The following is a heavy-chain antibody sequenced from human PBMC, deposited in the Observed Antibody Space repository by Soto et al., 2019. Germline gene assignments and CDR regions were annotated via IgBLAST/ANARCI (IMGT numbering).Heavy chain of an antibody. CDR3: ARHYGAGSPIYWFDP. Sequence: VQLVQSGAEVKKPGSSVKVSCKASGGTFSSYTISWVRQAPGQGLEWMGRIIPILGIANYAQKFQGRVTITADKSTRTPYMELSSLRSEDTAVYYCARHYGAGSPIYWFDPWCQGTLVTVSS. J-gene: IGHJ5*02. D-gene: IGHD3-10*01. V-gene: IGHV1-69*02. CDR2: IIPILGIA. CDR1: GGTFSSYT.